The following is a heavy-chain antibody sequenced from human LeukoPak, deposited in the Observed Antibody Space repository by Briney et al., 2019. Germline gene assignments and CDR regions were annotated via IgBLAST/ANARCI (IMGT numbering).Heavy chain of an antibody. CDR1: GGSISSYY. V-gene: IGHV4-59*01. D-gene: IGHD7-27*01. Sequence: SETLSLTCTVSGGSISSYYWSWIRQPPGKGLEWIGYIYYSGSTNYNPSLKSRVTISVDTSKNQFSLKLSSVTAADTAVYYCASLLGMQRRDALDIWGQGTMVAVSS. CDR2: IYYSGST. J-gene: IGHJ3*02. CDR3: ASLLGMQRRDALDI.